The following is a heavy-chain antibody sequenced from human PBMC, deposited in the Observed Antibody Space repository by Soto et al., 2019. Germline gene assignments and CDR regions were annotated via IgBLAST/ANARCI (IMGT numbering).Heavy chain of an antibody. CDR3: ASQSGYYYGMDV. D-gene: IGHD3-3*01. CDR2: ISYDGSNK. CDR1: GFTFSSYG. Sequence: QVQLVESGGGVVQPGRSLRLSCVASGFTFSSYGMHWVRQAPGKGLEWVAVISYDGSNKYYADSVKGRFTISRDNSKNTLYLQMNSLRAEDTAVYYCASQSGYYYGMDVWGQGTTVTVSS. V-gene: IGHV3-30*03. J-gene: IGHJ6*02.